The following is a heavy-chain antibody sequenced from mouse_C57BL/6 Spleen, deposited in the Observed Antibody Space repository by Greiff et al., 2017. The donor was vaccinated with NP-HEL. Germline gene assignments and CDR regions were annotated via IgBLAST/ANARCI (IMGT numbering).Heavy chain of an antibody. CDR3: AKLLRDDV. CDR1: GYTFTDYY. Sequence: VQLQQSGPELVKPGASVKISCKASGYTFTDYYMNWVKQSHGKSLEWIGDINPNNGGTSYNQKFKGKATLTVDKSSSTAYMELRSLTSEDSAVYYCAKLLRDDVWGTGTTVTVSS. D-gene: IGHD1-1*01. J-gene: IGHJ1*03. CDR2: INPNNGGT. V-gene: IGHV1-26*01.